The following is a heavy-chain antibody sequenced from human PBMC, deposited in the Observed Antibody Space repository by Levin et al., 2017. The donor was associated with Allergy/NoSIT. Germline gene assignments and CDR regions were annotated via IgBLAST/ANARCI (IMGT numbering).Heavy chain of an antibody. CDR2: ISGSGGST. CDR3: AKDQGRVAGGIFDY. CDR1: GFTFSTYA. D-gene: IGHD3-16*01. V-gene: IGHV3-23*01. J-gene: IGHJ4*02. Sequence: TGGSLRLSCAASGFTFSTYAMSWVRQAPGKGLEWVSTISGSGGSTYYADSVKGRFTISRDKSKNTLYLQMNSLRAEDTAVYYCAKDQGRVAGGIFDYWGQGTLVTVSS.